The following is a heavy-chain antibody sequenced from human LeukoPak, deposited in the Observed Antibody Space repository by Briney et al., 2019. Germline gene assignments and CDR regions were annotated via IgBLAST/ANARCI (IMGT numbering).Heavy chain of an antibody. J-gene: IGHJ3*02. V-gene: IGHV3-21*01. CDR2: ISSSSSYI. CDR1: GFTFSSYS. CDR3: AGGGRSGSYLDAFDI. Sequence: PGGSLRLSCAASGFTFSSYSMNWVRQAPGKGLEWVSSISSSSSYIYYADSVKGRFTISRDNAKNSLYLQMNSLRAEDTAVYYCAGGGRSGSYLDAFDIWGQGTMVTVSS. D-gene: IGHD1-26*01.